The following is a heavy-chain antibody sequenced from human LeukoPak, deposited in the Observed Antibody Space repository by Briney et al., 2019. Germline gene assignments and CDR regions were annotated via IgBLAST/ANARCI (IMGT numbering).Heavy chain of an antibody. Sequence: SETLSLTCTVSGGSISSYYWDWIRQPPGKGLEWIGSIFYTGSTYYNPSLMGRVIISRDTSKKQFSLNLRSVTAADTAVYYCARGEIYGYSSSWSPMYNWFDPWGQGTLVTVSS. CDR3: ARGEIYGYSSSWSPMYNWFDP. J-gene: IGHJ5*02. CDR1: GGSISSYY. V-gene: IGHV4-39*01. CDR2: IFYTGST. D-gene: IGHD6-13*01.